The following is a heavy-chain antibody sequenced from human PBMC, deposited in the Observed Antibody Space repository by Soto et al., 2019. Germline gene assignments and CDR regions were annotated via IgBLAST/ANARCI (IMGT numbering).Heavy chain of an antibody. CDR2: IVVGSGNT. D-gene: IGHD6-6*01. CDR3: AADHHGIAART. Sequence: SVKVSCTASGFTFTSSAVQWVRQARGQRLEWIGWIVVGSGNTNYAQKFQERVTITRDMSTSTAYMELSSLRSEDTAVYYCAADHHGIAARTWGQGTLVTVSS. CDR1: GFTFTSSA. V-gene: IGHV1-58*01. J-gene: IGHJ5*02.